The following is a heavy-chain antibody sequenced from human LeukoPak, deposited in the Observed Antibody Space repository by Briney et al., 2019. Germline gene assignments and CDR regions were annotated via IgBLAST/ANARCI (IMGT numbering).Heavy chain of an antibody. CDR2: IYYSGTT. J-gene: IGHJ5*02. Sequence: SETLSLTCTVSRGSISSGDYYWSWVRQPPGKGLEWIGFIYYSGTTYYNPSLKSRVTISIDTSKNQFSLKLSSVTAADTAVYYCARGRGYSYANDPWGQGTLVTVSS. CDR3: ARGRGYSYANDP. D-gene: IGHD5-18*01. CDR1: RGSISSGDYY. V-gene: IGHV4-30-4*08.